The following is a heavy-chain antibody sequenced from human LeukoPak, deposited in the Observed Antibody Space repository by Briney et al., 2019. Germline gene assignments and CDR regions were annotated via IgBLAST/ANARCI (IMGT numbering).Heavy chain of an antibody. CDR3: ARLLVIAAAGGGYYFYN. CDR1: GCSISSSSYY. V-gene: IGHV4-39*01. D-gene: IGHD6-13*01. J-gene: IGHJ4*02. Sequence: PSETLCLTCAVSGCSISSSSYYWGWLRQPQGKGLEWVGSIYYSGSTYYNPSFKSRVTISEATSKNQFSLKLSSVTAADTAVYYCARLLVIAAAGGGYYFYNCGPGTLVTVSS. CDR2: IYYSGST.